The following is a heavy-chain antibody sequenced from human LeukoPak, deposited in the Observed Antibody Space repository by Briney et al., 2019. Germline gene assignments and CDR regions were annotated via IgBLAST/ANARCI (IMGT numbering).Heavy chain of an antibody. CDR2: ISGNGAHP. Sequence: GGSLRLSCTASDFILSTYAMSWVRQAPGKGLEWVSSISGNGAHPYYADSVRGRFSISRDFSRNAVFLQMGSLRVEDTATYYCAKAVDGRGYYFERGADFWGQGTMVTVSS. D-gene: IGHD3-22*01. CDR3: AKAVDGRGYYFERGADF. CDR1: DFILSTYA. V-gene: IGHV3-23*01. J-gene: IGHJ4*02.